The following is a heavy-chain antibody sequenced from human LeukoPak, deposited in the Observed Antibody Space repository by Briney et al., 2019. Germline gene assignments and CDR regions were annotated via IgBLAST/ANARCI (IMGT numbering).Heavy chain of an antibody. V-gene: IGHV3-48*02. Sequence: PGGSLRLSCAGSGFPFSGYSMNWVRQAPGKGLQWVSYISTSGSTVYYADSVKGRFTISRDNAKNSLYLQMNSLRDEDTAVYYCARSMVRGGYAFDIWGQGTMVTVSS. J-gene: IGHJ3*02. D-gene: IGHD3-10*01. CDR2: ISTSGSTV. CDR3: ARSMVRGGYAFDI. CDR1: GFPFSGYS.